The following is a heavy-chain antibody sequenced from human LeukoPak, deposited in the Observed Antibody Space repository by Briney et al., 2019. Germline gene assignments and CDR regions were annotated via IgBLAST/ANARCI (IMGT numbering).Heavy chain of an antibody. J-gene: IGHJ2*01. CDR2: IYYSGST. D-gene: IGHD7-27*01. Sequence: SQTLSLTCTVSGGSISSGGYYWSWIRQHPGKGLEWIGYIYYSGSTYYNPSLKSRVTISVDTSKNQFSLKLSSVTAADTAVYYCARILTGDWYFDLWGRGTLVTVSS. CDR1: GGSISSGGYY. V-gene: IGHV4-31*03. CDR3: ARILTGDWYFDL.